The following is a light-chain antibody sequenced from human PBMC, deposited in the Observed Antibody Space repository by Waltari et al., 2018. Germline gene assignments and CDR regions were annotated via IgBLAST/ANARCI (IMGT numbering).Light chain of an antibody. V-gene: IGKV4-1*01. Sequence: DIVMTQSPDSLAVSLGERATINCKSSQTLLYTSNNKNYLTWYQQKSGQPPKVLIFWASTRETGVSERFNGSGSGTDYTLTINRLQPEGVAVYFCQQYFSSPYTFGQGTKLEIK. CDR1: QTLLYTSNNKNY. CDR2: WAS. CDR3: QQYFSSPYT. J-gene: IGKJ2*01.